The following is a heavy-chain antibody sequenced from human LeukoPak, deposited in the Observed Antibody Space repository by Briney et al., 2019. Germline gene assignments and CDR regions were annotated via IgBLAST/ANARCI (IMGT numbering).Heavy chain of an antibody. CDR3: ARHVAFDSSGYAPRGFDY. V-gene: IGHV4-34*01. CDR1: GGSFSGYY. J-gene: IGHJ4*02. CDR2: INHSGST. D-gene: IGHD3-22*01. Sequence: SETLSLTCAVYGGSFSGYYWSWIRQPPGKGLEWIGGINHSGSTNYNPSLKSRVTISVDTSKNQFSLKLSSVTAADTAVYYCARHVAFDSSGYAPRGFDYWGQGTLVTVSS.